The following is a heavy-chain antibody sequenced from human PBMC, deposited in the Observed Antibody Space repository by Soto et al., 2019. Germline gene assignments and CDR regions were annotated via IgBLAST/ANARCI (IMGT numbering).Heavy chain of an antibody. D-gene: IGHD2-2*01. CDR3: ARDHSSTSGPNWFDP. J-gene: IGHJ5*02. Sequence: ASVKVSCKASGYAFTGYYMHWVRQAPGQGLEWMGWINPNSGGTNYAQKFQGWVTMTRDTSISTAYMELSRLRSDDTAVYYCARDHSSTSGPNWFDPWGQGTLVTVSS. V-gene: IGHV1-2*04. CDR1: GYAFTGYY. CDR2: INPNSGGT.